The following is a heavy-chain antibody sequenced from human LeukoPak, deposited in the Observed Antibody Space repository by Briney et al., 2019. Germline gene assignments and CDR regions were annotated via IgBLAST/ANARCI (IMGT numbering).Heavy chain of an antibody. J-gene: IGHJ3*02. V-gene: IGHV4-34*01. Sequence: SETLSLTCAVYGGSFSGYYWSWIHQPPGNGLEWIGEINHSGSTNYNPSLKSGVTISVDTSKSQFSLKLSSVTAADTAVYYCARDTFLAYCGGDCYSDAFDIWGQGTMVTVSS. D-gene: IGHD2-21*02. CDR1: GGSFSGYY. CDR2: INHSGST. CDR3: ARDTFLAYCGGDCYSDAFDI.